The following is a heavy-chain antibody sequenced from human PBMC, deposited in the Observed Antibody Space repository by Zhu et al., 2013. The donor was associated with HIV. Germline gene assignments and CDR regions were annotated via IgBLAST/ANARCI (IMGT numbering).Heavy chain of an antibody. D-gene: IGHD2-2*01. V-gene: IGHV1-18*01. CDR2: ISAYNGNT. Sequence: QVQLVQSGAEVKKPGASVKVSCKASGYTFTSYGISWVRQAPGQGLEWMGWISAYNGNTNYAQKLQGRVTMTTDTSTSTAYMELRSLRSDDTAVYYCAREGYCSSTSCRRNYYYYGMDVWGQGTTVTVSS. CDR1: GYTFTSYG. CDR3: AREGYCSSTSCRRNYYYYGMDV. J-gene: IGHJ6*02.